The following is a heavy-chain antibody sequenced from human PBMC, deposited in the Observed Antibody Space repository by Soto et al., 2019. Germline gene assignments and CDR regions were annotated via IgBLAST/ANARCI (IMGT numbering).Heavy chain of an antibody. CDR3: ARGVLGGSSSSVWFDP. CDR2: IYYSGST. V-gene: IGHV4-59*01. Sequence: SETLSLTCTVSGGSISSYYWSWIRQPPGKGLEWIGHIYYSGSTNYNPSLKSRVTISVDTSKNQFSLKLSSVTAADTAVYYCARGVLGGSSSSVWFDPWGQGTLVTVSS. D-gene: IGHD6-6*01. CDR1: GGSISSYY. J-gene: IGHJ5*02.